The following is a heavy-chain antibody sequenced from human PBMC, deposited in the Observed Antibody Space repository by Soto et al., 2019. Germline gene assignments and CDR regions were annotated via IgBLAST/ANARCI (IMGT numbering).Heavy chain of an antibody. CDR2: INHSGST. CDR3: ARGKLLRYSRGPNWFDP. CDR1: GGSFSGYY. Sequence: PSETLSLTCAVYGGSFSGYYWSWIRQPPGKGLEWIGEINHSGSTNYNPSLKSRVTISVDTSKNQFSLKLSSVTAADTAVYYCARGKLLRYSRGPNWFDPWGQGTLVTVSS. V-gene: IGHV4-34*01. D-gene: IGHD3-9*01. J-gene: IGHJ5*02.